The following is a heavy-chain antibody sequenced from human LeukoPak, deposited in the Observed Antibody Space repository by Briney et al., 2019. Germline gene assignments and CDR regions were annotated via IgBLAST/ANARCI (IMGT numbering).Heavy chain of an antibody. J-gene: IGHJ4*02. CDR1: GFTFGKYW. CDR2: IKLDGSEK. V-gene: IGHV3-7*03. Sequence: TGGSLRLSCVASGFTFGKYWMSWVCQAPGKGLEWVANIKLDGSEKNYVDSVKGRFTISRDNTKNSLYLQMNSLRAEDTAVFYCARDQYDTWSRRGNFDSWGQGTLVIVSS. D-gene: IGHD3-3*01. CDR3: ARDQYDTWSRRGNFDS.